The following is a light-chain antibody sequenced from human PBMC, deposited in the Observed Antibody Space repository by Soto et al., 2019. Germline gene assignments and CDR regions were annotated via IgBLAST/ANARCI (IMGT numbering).Light chain of an antibody. CDR3: QQRTTWPT. Sequence: EIVLTQSPATLSLSPGERATLSCRASQSVNSYLAWYQQKPGQAPRLLIYDASNRATGIPARFSGSGSGTDFTLTISSLETEDSAVYYCQQRTTWPTFRQGTMLEIK. CDR2: DAS. J-gene: IGKJ2*01. CDR1: QSVNSY. V-gene: IGKV3-11*01.